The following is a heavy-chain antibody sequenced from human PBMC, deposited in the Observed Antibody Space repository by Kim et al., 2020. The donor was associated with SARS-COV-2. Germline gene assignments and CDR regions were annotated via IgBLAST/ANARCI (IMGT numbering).Heavy chain of an antibody. V-gene: IGHV1-3*01. J-gene: IGHJ4*02. Sequence: KYSQKFPGRVTITRDTSASTAYMELSSLRSEDTAVYYCARGEWELLGIDYWGQGTLVTVSS. CDR3: ARGEWELLGIDY. D-gene: IGHD1-26*01.